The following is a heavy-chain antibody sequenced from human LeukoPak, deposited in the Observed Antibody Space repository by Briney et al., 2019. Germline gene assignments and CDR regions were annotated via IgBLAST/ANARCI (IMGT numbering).Heavy chain of an antibody. CDR2: ISWNSGSI. D-gene: IGHD1-26*01. CDR1: GFTFDDYA. V-gene: IGHV3-9*01. CDR3: AKDFIAMSEWEPLGD. J-gene: IGHJ4*02. Sequence: GRSLRLSCAASGFTFDDYAMHWVRQAPGKGLEWVSGISWNSGSIGYADSVKGRFTISGDNAKNSLYLQMNSLRAEDTALYYCAKDFIAMSEWEPLGDWGQGTLVTVSS.